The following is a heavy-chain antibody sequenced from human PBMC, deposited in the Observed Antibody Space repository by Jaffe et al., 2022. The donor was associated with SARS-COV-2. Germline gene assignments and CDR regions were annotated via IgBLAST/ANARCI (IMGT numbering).Heavy chain of an antibody. CDR1: GFTFGDYA. CDR3: TRDEGDCSSTSCYPRGYYYYMDV. CDR2: IRSKAYGGTT. D-gene: IGHD2-2*01. Sequence: EVQLVESGGGLVQPGRSLRLSCTASGFTFGDYAMSWFRQAPGKGLEWVGFIRSKAYGGTTEYAASVKGRFTISRDDSKSIAYLQMNSLKTEDTAVYYCTRDEGDCSSTSCYPRGYYYYMDVWGKGTTVTVSS. V-gene: IGHV3-49*03. J-gene: IGHJ6*03.